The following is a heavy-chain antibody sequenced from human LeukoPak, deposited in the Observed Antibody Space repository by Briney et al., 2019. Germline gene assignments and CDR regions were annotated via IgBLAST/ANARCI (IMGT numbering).Heavy chain of an antibody. D-gene: IGHD3-10*01. J-gene: IGHJ6*03. V-gene: IGHV3-64*01. CDR3: ARVGLSIWFGVGWDYYYMDV. CDR2: ISSNGGST. Sequence: GGSLRLSCAASRFTFSSYAMHWVRQAPGKGLEYVSAISSNGGSTYYANSVKGRFTISRDNSKNTLYLQMGSLRAEDMAVYYCARVGLSIWFGVGWDYYYMDVWGKGTTVTVSS. CDR1: RFTFSSYA.